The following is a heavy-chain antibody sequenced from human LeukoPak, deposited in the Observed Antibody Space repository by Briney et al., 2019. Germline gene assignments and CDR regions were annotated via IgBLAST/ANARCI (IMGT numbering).Heavy chain of an antibody. Sequence: GGSLRLSCAASGFTFSSYWMSWVRQAPGKGLEWGANIKQDGSEKYYVDSVKGRFTISRDNAKNSLYLQMNSRRGEDTAVYYCARDLVVGDAFDIWGQGTMVTVSS. J-gene: IGHJ3*02. D-gene: IGHD2-15*01. CDR2: IKQDGSEK. CDR3: ARDLVVGDAFDI. CDR1: GFTFSSYW. V-gene: IGHV3-7*01.